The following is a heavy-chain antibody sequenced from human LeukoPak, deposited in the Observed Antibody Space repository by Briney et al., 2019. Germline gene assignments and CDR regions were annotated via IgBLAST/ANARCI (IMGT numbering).Heavy chain of an antibody. CDR1: GGSISAYY. Sequence: SETLSLTCSVSGGSISAYYWNWIRQPAGKGLEWIGRFYASGRTNYNTSLQSRVAMSADTSKNQLSLSLTSVTAADTAVYYCARDRPLVTITAVDLYGFDPWGQGITVTVSS. D-gene: IGHD5-12*01. CDR2: FYASGRT. J-gene: IGHJ5*02. V-gene: IGHV4-4*07. CDR3: ARDRPLVTITAVDLYGFDP.